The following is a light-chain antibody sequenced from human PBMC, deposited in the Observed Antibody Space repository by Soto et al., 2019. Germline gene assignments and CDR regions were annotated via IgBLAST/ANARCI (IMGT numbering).Light chain of an antibody. CDR1: SSDVGGYIL. CDR3: CSYVGSDTYVI. CDR2: EGS. Sequence: QSVLTQPASVSGSPGQSITISCTGTSSDVGGYILVSWYQQHPGKAPKLMIYEGSKRPSGVSNRFSGSKSGNTASLTISGLQAEDEAHYYRCSYVGSDTYVIFGGGTKLTVL. V-gene: IGLV2-23*01. J-gene: IGLJ2*01.